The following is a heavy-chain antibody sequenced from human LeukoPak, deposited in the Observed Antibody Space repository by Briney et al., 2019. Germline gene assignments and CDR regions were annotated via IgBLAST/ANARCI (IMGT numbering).Heavy chain of an antibody. CDR2: IYYSGST. V-gene: IGHV4-31*03. Sequence: SETLSLTCTVSGGSISSGGYYWTWIRQHPGKGLEWIGYIYYSGSTYYNPSLKSRVTISVDTSKNQFSLRLSSVTAADTAVYYCARERTMVRGEFDPWGQGTLVTVSS. CDR3: ARERTMVRGEFDP. J-gene: IGHJ5*02. D-gene: IGHD3-10*01. CDR1: GGSISSGGYY.